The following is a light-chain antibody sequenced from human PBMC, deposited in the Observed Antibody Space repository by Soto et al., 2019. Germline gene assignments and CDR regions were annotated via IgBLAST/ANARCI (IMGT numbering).Light chain of an antibody. CDR1: RGVSNW. J-gene: IGKJ1*01. CDR3: QQSYSTLWT. V-gene: IGKV1-12*01. CDR2: AAS. Sequence: DIQMTQSPSSVSASVRDRVTISCRASRGVSNWLARCQQKPGKAPNLLISAASTLQSGVPSRFSGSGSETEFTLTISSLQPEDFATYYCQQSYSTLWTFGQGTKVDIK.